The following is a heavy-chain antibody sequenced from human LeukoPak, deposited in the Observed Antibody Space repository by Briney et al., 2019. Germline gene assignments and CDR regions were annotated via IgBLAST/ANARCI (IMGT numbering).Heavy chain of an antibody. J-gene: IGHJ4*02. CDR2: IYSDNT. Sequence: GGSLRLSCTVSGFTFSSNSMSWVRQAPGKGLEWVSFIYSDNTHYSYSVKGRGTISRDNSKSTLYLQMNSLRAEDTAVYYCARRAGAYSHPYDYWGQGTLVTASS. CDR1: GFTFSSNS. D-gene: IGHD4/OR15-4a*01. CDR3: ARRAGAYSHPYDY. V-gene: IGHV3-53*01.